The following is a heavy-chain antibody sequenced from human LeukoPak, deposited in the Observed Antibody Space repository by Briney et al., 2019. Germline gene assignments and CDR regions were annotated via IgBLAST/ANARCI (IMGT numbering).Heavy chain of an antibody. CDR3: ALGGGYYSAFGI. D-gene: IGHD3-10*01. CDR1: RFTFSSYW. Sequence: GGSLRLSCAASRFTFSSYWMHWVRQAPGKGLVWVSRINSDGSSTNYADSVKGRFTISRDNAKNTLYLQMNSLRAEDTAVYYCALGGGYYSAFGIWGQGTMVTVSS. CDR2: INSDGSST. J-gene: IGHJ3*02. V-gene: IGHV3-74*01.